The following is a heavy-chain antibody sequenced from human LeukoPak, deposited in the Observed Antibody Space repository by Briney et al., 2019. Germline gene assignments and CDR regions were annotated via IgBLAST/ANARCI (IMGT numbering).Heavy chain of an antibody. CDR2: ISWNSGSI. Sequence: PGGSLRLSCAASGFTFDDYAMHWVRQAPGKGLEWVSGISWNSGSIGYADSVKGRFTISRDNAKNSLYLQMNSLRAEDTALHYCAKDGGYCSGGSCYSVEYYFDYWGQGTLVTVSS. V-gene: IGHV3-9*01. CDR1: GFTFDDYA. D-gene: IGHD2-15*01. CDR3: AKDGGYCSGGSCYSVEYYFDY. J-gene: IGHJ4*02.